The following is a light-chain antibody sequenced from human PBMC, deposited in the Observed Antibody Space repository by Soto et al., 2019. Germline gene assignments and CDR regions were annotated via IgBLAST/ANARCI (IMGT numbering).Light chain of an antibody. V-gene: IGKV3D-15*01. CDR2: GAS. Sequence: VVLTQSPGTLSLSPRERATLSCRASQSLSASYLAWYQQKPGQAPRLLIYGASSRATGIPARFSGSGSGTEFNLTISSLQSEDFAVYFCQQYDDWLRLTFGGGTKVDIK. CDR3: QQYDDWLRLT. J-gene: IGKJ4*01. CDR1: QSLSASY.